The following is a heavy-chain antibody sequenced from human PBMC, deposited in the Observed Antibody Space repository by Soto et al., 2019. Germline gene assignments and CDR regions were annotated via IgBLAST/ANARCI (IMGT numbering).Heavy chain of an antibody. CDR1: GGSISSGGYS. D-gene: IGHD3-22*01. J-gene: IGHJ4*02. V-gene: IGHV4-30-2*01. Sequence: SETLSLTCAVSGGSISSGGYSWSWIRQPPGKGLEWIGYIYHSGSTYYNPSLKSRVTISVDRSKNQFSLKLSSVTAEDTAVYYCARPTYYYDSSGPPAYWGQGTLVTGSS. CDR3: ARPTYYYDSSGPPAY. CDR2: IYHSGST.